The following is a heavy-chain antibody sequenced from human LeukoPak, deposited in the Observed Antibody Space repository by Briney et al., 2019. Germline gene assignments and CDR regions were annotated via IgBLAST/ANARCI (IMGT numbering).Heavy chain of an antibody. V-gene: IGHV3-30-3*01. CDR3: AKATVVRGALFDY. J-gene: IGHJ4*02. CDR1: GFTFSSYA. Sequence: GRSLRLSCAPSGFTFSSYAMHWARQAPGKGREWVAFILYDGSNKYYADSVKGRFTISRDNSKNTLYLQMNSLRAEDTAVYYCAKATVVRGALFDYWGQGTLVTVSS. D-gene: IGHD3-10*01. CDR2: ILYDGSNK.